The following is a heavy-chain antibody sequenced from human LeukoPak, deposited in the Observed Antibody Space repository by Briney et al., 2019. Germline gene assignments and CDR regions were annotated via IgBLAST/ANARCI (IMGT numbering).Heavy chain of an antibody. CDR3: ARDARITIFGVEPTPPGELGY. V-gene: IGHV1-69*05. CDR2: IIPIFGTA. D-gene: IGHD3-3*01. CDR1: GGTFSSYA. J-gene: IGHJ4*02. Sequence: SVKVSCKASGGTFSSYAISWVRQAPGQGLEWMGGIIPIFGTANYAQKFRGRVTITTDESTSTAYMELSSLRSEDTAVYYCARDARITIFGVEPTPPGELGYWGQGTLVTVSS.